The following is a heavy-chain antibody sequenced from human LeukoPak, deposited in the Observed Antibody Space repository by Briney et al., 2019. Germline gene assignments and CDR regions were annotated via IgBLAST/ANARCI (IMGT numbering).Heavy chain of an antibody. J-gene: IGHJ4*02. D-gene: IGHD3-10*01. CDR3: AKHAYGSGKQAIDY. CDR1: GFTFSSHG. Sequence: GGSLRLSCAASGFTFSSHGMHWVRQAPGKGLEWVAVIWYDGSNKYYADSVKGRFTISRDNSKNTLYLQMNSLRAEDTAVYYCAKHAYGSGKQAIDYWGQGTLVTVSS. V-gene: IGHV3-33*06. CDR2: IWYDGSNK.